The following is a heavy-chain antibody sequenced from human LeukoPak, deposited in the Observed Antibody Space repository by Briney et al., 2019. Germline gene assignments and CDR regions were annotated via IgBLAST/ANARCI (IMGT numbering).Heavy chain of an antibody. CDR1: GFTFSSYA. Sequence: GSLRLSCAASGFTFSSYAMHWVRQAPGKGLEYVSAITSNGDKTYYGNSVKGRFTISRDNSKNTLYLQMGSLRIEDMAVYYCARGGATTLFDYWGQGTLVTVSS. V-gene: IGHV3-64*01. CDR2: ITSNGDKT. CDR3: ARGGATTLFDY. D-gene: IGHD1-26*01. J-gene: IGHJ4*02.